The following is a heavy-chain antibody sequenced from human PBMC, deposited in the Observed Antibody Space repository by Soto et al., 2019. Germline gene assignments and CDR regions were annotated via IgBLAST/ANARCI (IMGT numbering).Heavy chain of an antibody. D-gene: IGHD2-15*01. CDR1: GFTVSSNY. CDR3: ARDDVLCDGGRCYGIPLYV. Sequence: EVQLVESGGGLVQPGGSLRLSCAASGFTVSSNYMTCVRQAPGKGMEWGSLIQSGGTTYYADSVKGRFTISRDTSENTLHLQMDSLRVEDTAVYYCARDDVLCDGGRCYGIPLYVCGTGTPVTGSS. CDR2: IQSGGTT. J-gene: IGHJ6*04. V-gene: IGHV3-66*01.